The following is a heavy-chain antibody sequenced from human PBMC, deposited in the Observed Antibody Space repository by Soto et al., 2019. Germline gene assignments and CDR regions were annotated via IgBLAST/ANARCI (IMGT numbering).Heavy chain of an antibody. V-gene: IGHV4-34*01. Sequence: SETLFLTCTVSGGSFGSYYWSWIRQPPGKGLEWIGEINHSGSTNYNPSLKSRVTISVDTSKNQFSLKLSSVTAADTAVYYCARCGTSPYYYYGMDVWGQGTTVTVSS. CDR2: INHSGST. CDR3: ARCGTSPYYYYGMDV. J-gene: IGHJ6*02. CDR1: GGSFGSYY.